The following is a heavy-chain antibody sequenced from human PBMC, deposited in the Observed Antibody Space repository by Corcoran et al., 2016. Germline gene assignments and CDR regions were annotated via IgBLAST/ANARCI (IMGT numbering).Heavy chain of an antibody. J-gene: IGHJ5*02. CDR1: GYTFTGYY. CDR2: INPNSGGT. Sequence: QVQLVQSGAEVKKPGASVKVSCKASGYTFTGYYMQWVRQAPGQGLEWMGWINPNSGGTNYAQKFQGRVTMTRETSISTAYMELSRLRSDDTAGYYCARESYSSSWYGNNWFDPWGQGTLVTVSS. V-gene: IGHV1-2*02. CDR3: ARESYSSSWYGNNWFDP. D-gene: IGHD6-13*01.